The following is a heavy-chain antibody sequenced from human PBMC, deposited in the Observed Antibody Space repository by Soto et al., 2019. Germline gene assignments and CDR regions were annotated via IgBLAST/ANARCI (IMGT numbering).Heavy chain of an antibody. CDR3: AKPENSLSWGNGPDY. CDR1: GFTFRSYA. V-gene: IGHV3-23*01. J-gene: IGHJ4*02. CDR2: ISGGGGST. Sequence: EVHLLASGGGLVQPGGSLRLSCAASGFTFRSYAMNWVRQAPGKGLEWVSAISGGGGSTYYADSVKGRFTISRDNSKNTVYLQIHNLRADDTAIYYCAKPENSLSWGNGPDYWGQGTLVTVSS. D-gene: IGHD3-16*01.